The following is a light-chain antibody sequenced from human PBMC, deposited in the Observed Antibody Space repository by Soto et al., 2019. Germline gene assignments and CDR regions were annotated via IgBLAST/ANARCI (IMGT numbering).Light chain of an antibody. CDR2: EVS. Sequence: HSVLSHPGSVCGSPGHSITIACIGTSSDVGSYNYVSWYQQHPGKAPNLMIYEVSDRPSGISSRFSGSKSGNTASLTISGLQTEEEADYYCSSYTSSSTLFGTGTKVTVL. CDR3: SSYTSSSTL. V-gene: IGLV2-14*01. J-gene: IGLJ1*01. CDR1: SSDVGSYNY.